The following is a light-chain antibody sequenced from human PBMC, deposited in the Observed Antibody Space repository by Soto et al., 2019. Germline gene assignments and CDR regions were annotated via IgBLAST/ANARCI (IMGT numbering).Light chain of an antibody. CDR1: QSITTY. V-gene: IGKV1-39*01. CDR2: AAS. Sequence: DIPMTQSPSSLSASVGDRVTITCRASQSITTYLNWYQQKPGIAPKLLIYAASVLQSGVPSRFSGTGSGTDFNLTNSSLQPEDFATYYGEESYRIPYTFGQGTKLLIE. CDR3: EESYRIPYT. J-gene: IGKJ2*01.